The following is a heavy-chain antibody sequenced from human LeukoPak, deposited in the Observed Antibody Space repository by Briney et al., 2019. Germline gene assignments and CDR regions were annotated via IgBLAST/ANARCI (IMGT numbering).Heavy chain of an antibody. CDR3: ARAIYDILTGYKHYYYYYYMDV. Sequence: ASVKVSCKASGGTFSSYAISWVRQAPGQGLEWMGGIIPIFGTANYAQKFQGRVTITADESTSTAYMELSSLRSEDTAVYYCARAIYDILTGYKHYYYYYYMDVWGKGTTVTISS. D-gene: IGHD3-9*01. CDR1: GGTFSSYA. J-gene: IGHJ6*03. CDR2: IIPIFGTA. V-gene: IGHV1-69*13.